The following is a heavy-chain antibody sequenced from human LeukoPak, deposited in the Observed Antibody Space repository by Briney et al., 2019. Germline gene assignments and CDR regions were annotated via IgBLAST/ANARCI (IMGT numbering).Heavy chain of an antibody. Sequence: ASVKVSCKASGYTFTDYYMHWVRQAPGKGLEWMGGFDPEDGETIYAQKFQGRVTMTEDTSTDTAYMELSSLRSEDTAVYYCATRTVRGVVPPPFYWGQGTLVTVSS. CDR3: ATRTVRGVVPPPFY. CDR2: FDPEDGET. J-gene: IGHJ4*02. CDR1: GYTFTDYY. D-gene: IGHD3-10*01. V-gene: IGHV1-24*01.